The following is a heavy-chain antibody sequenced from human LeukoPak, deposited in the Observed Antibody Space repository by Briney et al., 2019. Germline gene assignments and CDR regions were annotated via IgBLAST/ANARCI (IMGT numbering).Heavy chain of an antibody. CDR1: GYIITSYW. CDR3: ARPVLVGATALGY. D-gene: IGHD1-26*01. J-gene: IGHJ4*02. V-gene: IGHV5-51*01. CDR2: IYPGDSDT. Sequence: GESLKISCKASGYIITSYWIGWVRQMPGKGLEWMGIIYPGDSDTRYSPSFQGQVTISADKSISTAYLQWSSLKASDTAMYYCARPVLVGATALGYWGQGTLVTVSS.